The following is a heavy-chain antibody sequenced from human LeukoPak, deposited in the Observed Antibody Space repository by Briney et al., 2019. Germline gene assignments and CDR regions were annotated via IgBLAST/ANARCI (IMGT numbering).Heavy chain of an antibody. Sequence: TGGSLRLSCAASGFTFSSYAMSWVRQAPGKGLEWVSGISGSGGSTYYADSVKGRFTISRDNSKNTLYLQMNSLRAEDTAVYYCAKETGYSGYGYGDYWGQGTLVTVSS. D-gene: IGHD5-12*01. J-gene: IGHJ4*02. CDR3: AKETGYSGYGYGDY. V-gene: IGHV3-23*01. CDR1: GFTFSSYA. CDR2: ISGSGGST.